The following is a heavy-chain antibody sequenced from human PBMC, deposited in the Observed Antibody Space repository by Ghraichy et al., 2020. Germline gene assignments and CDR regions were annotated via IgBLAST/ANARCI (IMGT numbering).Heavy chain of an antibody. CDR2: ISSSSSYI. D-gene: IGHD2-15*01. V-gene: IGHV3-21*01. J-gene: IGHJ4*02. CDR1: GFTFSSYR. CDR3: ARDPGYCSGGRCYLEQFDY. Sequence: LSLTCAASGFTFSSYRMNWVRQAPGKGLEWVSFISSSSSYIEYADSVKGRFTISRDNAKNSLYLQMNSLRAEDTAVYYCARDPGYCSGGRCYLEQFDYGGQGTLVTVSS.